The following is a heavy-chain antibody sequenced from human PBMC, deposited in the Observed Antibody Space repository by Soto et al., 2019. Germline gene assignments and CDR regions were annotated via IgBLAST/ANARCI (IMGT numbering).Heavy chain of an antibody. CDR1: GYSFTRYG. V-gene: IGHV1-18*01. CDR2: INTYNGNT. J-gene: IGHJ6*02. Sequence: QVQLVQSRAEVKNPGASVKVSCKASGYSFTRYGIAWARQAPGQGLEWMGWINTYNGNTNYAQNLQGRVTLTTDTATSPAYMELTSLRSNDPAIYYCAMVDVYVTPSPQDVWGQGTTVIVSS. D-gene: IGHD3-16*01. CDR3: AMVDVYVTPSPQDV.